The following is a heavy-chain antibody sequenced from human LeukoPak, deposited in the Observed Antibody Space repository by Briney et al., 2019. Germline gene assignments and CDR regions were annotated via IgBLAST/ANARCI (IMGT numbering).Heavy chain of an antibody. D-gene: IGHD3-10*01. CDR1: GFTFSSYA. CDR3: AKEVSVYGSGSTYDY. J-gene: IGHJ4*02. CDR2: ISGSGGST. Sequence: GGSLRLSCAASGFTFSSYAMSWVRQAPGKGLEWVSAISGSGGSTYYADSVKGRLTISRDNSKNTLYLQMNSLRAEDTAVYYCAKEVSVYGSGSTYDYWGQGTLVTVSS. V-gene: IGHV3-23*01.